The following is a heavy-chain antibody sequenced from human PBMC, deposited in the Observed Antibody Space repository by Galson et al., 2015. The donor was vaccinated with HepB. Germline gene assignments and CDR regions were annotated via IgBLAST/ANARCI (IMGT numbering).Heavy chain of an antibody. J-gene: IGHJ4*02. V-gene: IGHV1-69*13. CDR1: GGTFSSSA. CDR3: ARDAGDYFDY. CDR2: IIPIFGTA. Sequence: SVKVSCKASGGTFSSSAISWVRQAPGQGLEWMGGIIPIFGTANYAQKFQGRVTISADESTSTAYMELSSLRSEDTAVYYCARDAGDYFDYWGQRTLVTVSS.